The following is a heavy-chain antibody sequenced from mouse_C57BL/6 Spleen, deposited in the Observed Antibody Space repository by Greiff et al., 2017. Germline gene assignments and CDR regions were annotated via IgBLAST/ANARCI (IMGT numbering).Heavy chain of an antibody. J-gene: IGHJ2*01. D-gene: IGHD1-1*01. Sequence: QVRLKQPGAELVKPGASVKLSCKASGYTFTSYWMHWVKQRPGRGLEWIGRLDPNSGGTKYNEKFKSQATLTVDKPSSTAYMQLSSLTSEDSAVYYCARTDYYGSSYGYWGQGATLTVSS. CDR1: GYTFTSYW. CDR2: LDPNSGGT. V-gene: IGHV1-72*01. CDR3: ARTDYYGSSYGY.